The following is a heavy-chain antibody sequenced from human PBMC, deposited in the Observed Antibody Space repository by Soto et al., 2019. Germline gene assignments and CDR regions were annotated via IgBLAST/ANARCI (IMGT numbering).Heavy chain of an antibody. J-gene: IGHJ3*02. CDR3: ARVGDGYDVFDI. D-gene: IGHD3-16*01. Sequence: PGGSLRLSCAASGFTFSRHWMHWVRQAPGKGLVWVSRINSDGSSINYADSVKGRFTISRDNAKNTPYLQMNSLRAEDTAVYYCARVGDGYDVFDIWGQGTMVTVSS. CDR1: GFTFSRHW. CDR2: INSDGSSI. V-gene: IGHV3-74*01.